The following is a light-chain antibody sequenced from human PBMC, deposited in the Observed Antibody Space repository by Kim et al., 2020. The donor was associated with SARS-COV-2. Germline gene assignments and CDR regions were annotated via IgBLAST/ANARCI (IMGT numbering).Light chain of an antibody. CDR3: QAYDSSLSGLYV. Sequence: QPVLTQPPSVSGAPGQRVTISCTGSSSNIGAGYDVHWYRQLPGTAPKLLIYGNNNRPSGVPDRVSGSKSGTSASLAITGLQAEDEADYYCQAYDSSLSGLYVFGTGTKVTVL. J-gene: IGLJ1*01. V-gene: IGLV1-40*01. CDR1: SSNIGAGYD. CDR2: GNN.